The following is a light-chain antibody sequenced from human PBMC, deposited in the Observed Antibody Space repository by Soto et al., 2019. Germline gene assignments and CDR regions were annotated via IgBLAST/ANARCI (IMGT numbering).Light chain of an antibody. Sequence: DVPMTQSPSTLSASVGDRVTITCRASQSINNLLAWYQQKPGNAPKFLIYDVFTLESGVPSRFSGSGSGTEFTLTISSLQPEDFATYYCQQYDSYSLTFGGGTRVEIK. V-gene: IGKV1-5*01. CDR2: DVF. CDR3: QQYDSYSLT. CDR1: QSINNL. J-gene: IGKJ4*01.